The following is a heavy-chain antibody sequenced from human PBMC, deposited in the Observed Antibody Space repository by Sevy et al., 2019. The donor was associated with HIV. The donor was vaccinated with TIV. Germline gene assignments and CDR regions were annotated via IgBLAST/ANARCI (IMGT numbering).Heavy chain of an antibody. CDR2: INSDGSST. Sequence: GGSLRLSCAASGFTFSSYWMHWVRQAPGKGLVWVSRINSDGSSTNYADSVKGRFTISRDNAQNTLHLQMNNLRAEDTALYYCARDGYEGYCSGGSCYSYNWLDAWGQGTLVTVSS. D-gene: IGHD2-15*01. CDR1: GFTFSSYW. CDR3: ARDGYEGYCSGGSCYSYNWLDA. J-gene: IGHJ5*02. V-gene: IGHV3-74*01.